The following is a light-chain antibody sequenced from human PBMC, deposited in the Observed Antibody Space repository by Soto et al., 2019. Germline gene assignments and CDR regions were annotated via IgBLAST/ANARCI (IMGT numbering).Light chain of an antibody. CDR1: QSISSNY. CDR3: QQYGSSPRT. CDR2: GAS. V-gene: IGKV3-20*01. J-gene: IGKJ1*01. Sequence: EIVLTQSPGTLSMSPGERATLSCRASQSISSNYLAWYQQKPGQAPRLLIYGASSRATGIPDRFSGSGSGTDFTLTISRLEAEDFAVYYSQQYGSSPRTFGHGTKVEFK.